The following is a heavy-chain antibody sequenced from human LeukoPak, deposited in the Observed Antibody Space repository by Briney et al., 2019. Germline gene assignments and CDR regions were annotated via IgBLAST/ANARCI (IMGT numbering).Heavy chain of an antibody. CDR3: ARHRAYCGGDCYSYFDY. CDR2: FYSTGST. CDR1: GGSISSGDYY. Sequence: SETLSLTCTVSGGSISSGDYYWSWIRQPPGKGLEWIGYFYSTGSTYYNPSLKSRVTISVDMSRNQFSLKLSSVIAADTAVYYCARHRAYCGGDCYSYFDYWGQGTLVTVSS. V-gene: IGHV4-30-4*01. J-gene: IGHJ4*02. D-gene: IGHD2-21*02.